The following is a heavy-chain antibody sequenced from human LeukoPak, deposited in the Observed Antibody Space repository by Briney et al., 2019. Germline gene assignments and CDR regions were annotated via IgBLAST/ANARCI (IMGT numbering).Heavy chain of an antibody. CDR3: AGDYGDYSFDY. Sequence: SETLSLTCTVSGGSISSYYWSWIRQTPGKGLEWIGYIYYSGSTNYNPSLKSRVTISVDTSKNQFSLKLSSVTAADTAVYYCAGDYGDYSFDYWGQGTLVTVSS. CDR2: IYYSGST. D-gene: IGHD4-17*01. J-gene: IGHJ4*02. V-gene: IGHV4-59*01. CDR1: GGSISSYY.